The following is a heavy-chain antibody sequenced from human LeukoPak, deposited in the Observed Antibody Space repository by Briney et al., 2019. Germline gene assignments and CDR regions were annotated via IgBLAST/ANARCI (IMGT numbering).Heavy chain of an antibody. CDR3: ASGVDRTNGVCAFDY. J-gene: IGHJ4*02. CDR1: GGSISSYY. V-gene: IGHV4-59*08. CDR2: IYYSGST. Sequence: SETLSLTCTVSGGSISSYYWSWIRQPPGKGLEWIGYIYYSGSTNYNPSLKSRVTISVDTSKNQFSLKLSSVTAADTAVYYCASGVDRTNGVCAFDYWGQGTLVTVSS. D-gene: IGHD2-8*01.